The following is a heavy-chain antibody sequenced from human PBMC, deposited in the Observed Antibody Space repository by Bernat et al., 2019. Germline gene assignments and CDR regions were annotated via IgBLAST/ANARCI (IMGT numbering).Heavy chain of an antibody. J-gene: IGHJ4*02. CDR1: GGSISSGGSF. Sequence: QVQLQESGPGLVKSSQTLSLTCTVSGGSISSGGSFWSWIRQYPGKGLEWIGYIYYSGSTYYNPSLKSRVTISVDPSKNQFSLKLSSVTAADTAVYYCARASSGHYYDSSGYYLHYWGQGTLVTVSS. D-gene: IGHD3-22*01. CDR3: ARASSGHYYDSSGYYLHY. V-gene: IGHV4-31*03. CDR2: IYYSGST.